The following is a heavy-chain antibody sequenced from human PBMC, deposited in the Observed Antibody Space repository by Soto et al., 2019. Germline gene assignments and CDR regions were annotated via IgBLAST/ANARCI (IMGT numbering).Heavy chain of an antibody. CDR2: TYYRSKWYN. J-gene: IGHJ6*02. Sequence: SQTLSLTCDISGDCVSSNSAAWNWIRQSPSRGLEWLGRTYYRSKWYNDYAISVKSRITINPDTSKNQFSLQLNSVTPEDTAVYYCARDSSSQNYGMDVWGQGTTVTVSS. CDR3: ARDSSSQNYGMDV. V-gene: IGHV6-1*01. CDR1: GDCVSSNSAA.